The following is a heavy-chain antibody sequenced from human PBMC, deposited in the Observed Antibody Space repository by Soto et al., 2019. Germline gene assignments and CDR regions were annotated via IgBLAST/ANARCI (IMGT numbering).Heavy chain of an antibody. J-gene: IGHJ4*02. CDR2: IYYSGST. V-gene: IGHV4-59*01. Sequence: SETLSLTCTVSGGSISSYYWSWIRQPPGKGLEWIGYIYYSGSTNYNPSLKSRVTISVDTSKNQFSLKLSSVTAADTAVYYCARVLGGGSSWYYFDYWGQGTLVTVSS. CDR1: GGSISSYY. CDR3: ARVLGGGSSWYYFDY. D-gene: IGHD6-13*01.